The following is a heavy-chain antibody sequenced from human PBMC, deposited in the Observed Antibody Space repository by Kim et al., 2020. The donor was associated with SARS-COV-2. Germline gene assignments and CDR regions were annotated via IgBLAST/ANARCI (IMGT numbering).Heavy chain of an antibody. CDR3: STKSRDMGAHRHPAH. Sequence: GGSLRLSCAPSGLTFNDAWMSWVRQAPGKGLEWVCHIGGNNDGGAFDCAAPVRDRFTIARDESNKTLYLRINSLKTEDTAVYFSSTKSRDMGAHRHPAHWGQGTLVTVSS. D-gene: IGHD3-16*01. V-gene: IGHV3-15*04. CDR1: GLTFNDAW. CDR2: IGGNNDGGAF. J-gene: IGHJ4*02.